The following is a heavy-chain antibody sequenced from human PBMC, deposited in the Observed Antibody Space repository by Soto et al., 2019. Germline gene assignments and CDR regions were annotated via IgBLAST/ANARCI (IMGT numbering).Heavy chain of an antibody. V-gene: IGHV1-69*01. CDR3: ARGGVDVVATSAFDY. CDR2: INPILGTP. J-gene: IGHJ4*02. D-gene: IGHD5-12*01. Sequence: QVQLVPSGAEVRKPGSSVKVSCKASGLTYSSSAISWVRQAPGQGPEGMGGINPILGTPDYAPKFQGRVTITADESTRTVYMDLGSLRSEDTAMYYCARGGVDVVATSAFDYWGQGTLVTVSS. CDR1: GLTYSSSA.